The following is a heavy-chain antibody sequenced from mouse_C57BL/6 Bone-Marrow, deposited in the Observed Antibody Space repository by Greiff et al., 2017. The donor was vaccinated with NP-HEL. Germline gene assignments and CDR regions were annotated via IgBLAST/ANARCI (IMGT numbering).Heavy chain of an antibody. CDR3: ASYYYGSSYAMDY. D-gene: IGHD1-1*01. V-gene: IGHV1-82*01. Sequence: QVQLQQSGPELVKPGASVKISCKASGYAFSSSWMNWVKQRPGKGLEWIGRIYPGDGDTNYNGKFKGKATLTADKSSSTAYMQLSSLTSGDSAVYFCASYYYGSSYAMDYWGQGTSVTVSS. J-gene: IGHJ4*01. CDR2: IYPGDGDT. CDR1: GYAFSSSW.